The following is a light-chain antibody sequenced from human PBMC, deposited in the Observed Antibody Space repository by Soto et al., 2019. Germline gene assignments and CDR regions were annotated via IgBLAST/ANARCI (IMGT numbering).Light chain of an antibody. CDR3: QHYDNSFLT. CDR1: QSVGRN. J-gene: IGKJ4*01. Sequence: EIVLTQSPATLSLSPGERATLSCRASQSVGRNLAWYQQKPGQAPRLLIFGASTRATGIPDKFSGSGSGTDFSLTISRLEPEDFAVYYCQHYDNSFLTFGGGTKVDIK. CDR2: GAS. V-gene: IGKV3-20*01.